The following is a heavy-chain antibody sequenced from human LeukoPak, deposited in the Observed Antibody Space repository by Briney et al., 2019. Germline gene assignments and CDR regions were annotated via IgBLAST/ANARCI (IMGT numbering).Heavy chain of an antibody. CDR3: ARAITGSRNAMDV. V-gene: IGHV3-74*01. J-gene: IGHJ6*02. Sequence: GGSLRLSCAASGFTFSSDWMHWVRQDPGKGLVWVSRINSDGTTTNYADSVKGRFTISRDNAKNALYLQMNSLRAEDTSLCYCARAITGSRNAMDVWGQGTTVTVSS. D-gene: IGHD1-20*01. CDR2: INSDGTTT. CDR1: GFTFSSDW.